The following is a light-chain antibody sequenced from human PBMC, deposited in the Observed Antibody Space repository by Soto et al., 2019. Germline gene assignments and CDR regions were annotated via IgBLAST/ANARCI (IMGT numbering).Light chain of an antibody. V-gene: IGKV3-20*01. Sequence: EMVLTQSPGTLSLSPGERATLSCRASQSVTSNYLAWYQQKPGQAPRLLVYAASSRPTGIPDRFSGSGSGTDFTLTISRLEPEDFGMYYCEQYGNSAPNTFGQGTRLEIE. CDR2: AAS. CDR1: QSVTSNY. CDR3: EQYGNSAPNT. J-gene: IGKJ5*01.